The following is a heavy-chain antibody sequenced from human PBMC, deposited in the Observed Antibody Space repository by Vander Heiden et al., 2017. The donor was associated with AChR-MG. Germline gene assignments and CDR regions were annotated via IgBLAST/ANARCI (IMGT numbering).Heavy chain of an antibody. J-gene: IGHJ6*02. V-gene: IGHV3-30*18. CDR3: AKDPHYDFWSGYYDYYYYGMDV. CDR1: GFTFSSYG. CDR2: ISYDGSNK. D-gene: IGHD3-3*01. Sequence: QVQLVESGGGVVQPGRSLRLSCAASGFTFSSYGMHLVRQAPGKGLEWVAVISYDGSNKYYADSVKGRFTISRDNSKNTLYLQMNSLRAEDTAVYYCAKDPHYDFWSGYYDYYYYGMDVWGQGTTVTVSS.